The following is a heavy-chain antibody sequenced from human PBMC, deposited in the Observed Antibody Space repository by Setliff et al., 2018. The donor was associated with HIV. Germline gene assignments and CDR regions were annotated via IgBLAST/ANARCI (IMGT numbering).Heavy chain of an antibody. D-gene: IGHD2-2*01. V-gene: IGHV3-64D*09. J-gene: IGHJ4*02. Sequence: PGGSLRLSCAASGFTFSSYEMNWVRQAPGKGLEWISSISSNGGSTYYADSVKGRFTISRDNSKNTLYLQMSSLRVEDTAVYYCVKAVIVVIPAAIFDYWGQGTLVTVSS. CDR3: VKAVIVVIPAAIFDY. CDR2: ISSNGGST. CDR1: GFTFSSYE.